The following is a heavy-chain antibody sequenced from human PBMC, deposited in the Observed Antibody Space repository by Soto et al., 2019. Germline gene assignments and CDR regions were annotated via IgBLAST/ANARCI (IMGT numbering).Heavy chain of an antibody. V-gene: IGHV3-30*18. CDR2: ISYDGSNK. J-gene: IGHJ3*01. CDR1: GFTFSSYG. Sequence: QVQLVESEGGVVQPGRSLRLSCAASGFTFSSYGMHWVRQAPGKGLEWVAVISYDGSNKYYADSVKGRFTISRDNSKNTLYLQMNSLRAEDTAVYYCAKGTEGCFWGQGTMVTVSS. CDR3: AKGTEGCF. D-gene: IGHD3-10*02.